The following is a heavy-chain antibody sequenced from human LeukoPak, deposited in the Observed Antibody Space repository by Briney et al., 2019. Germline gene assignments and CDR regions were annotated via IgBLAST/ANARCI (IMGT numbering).Heavy chain of an antibody. CDR1: GGSISSTSYY. J-gene: IGHJ3*02. CDR3: ARDRVLLWFGELLIATNDAFDI. V-gene: IGHV4-39*02. CDR2: IYYSGST. Sequence: PSETLSLTCTVSGGSISSTSYYWGWIRQPPGKGLEWIGNIYYSGSTYYNPSLNSRVTISVDTSKNQFSLKLSSVTAADTAVYYCARDRVLLWFGELLIATNDAFDIWGQGTMVTVSS. D-gene: IGHD3-10*01.